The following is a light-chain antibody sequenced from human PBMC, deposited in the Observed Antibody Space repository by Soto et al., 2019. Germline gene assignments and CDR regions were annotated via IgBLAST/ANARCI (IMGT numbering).Light chain of an antibody. V-gene: IGKV3-20*01. J-gene: IGKJ3*01. CDR3: QQYGGSPFT. CDR2: AAS. CDR1: QSVSVNS. Sequence: EIVLTQSPGTLSLSPGERATLSCRASQSVSVNSLAWYHQKGGQAPRLLIYAASTRATGVPDSFSGSGSVTVFALTISGLETQDFALYYFQQYGGSPFTFGPGTKVDIK.